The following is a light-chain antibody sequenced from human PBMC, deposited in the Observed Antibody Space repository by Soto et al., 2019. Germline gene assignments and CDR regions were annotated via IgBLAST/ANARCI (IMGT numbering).Light chain of an antibody. CDR1: QSISSSY. CDR2: DAS. J-gene: IGKJ2*01. CDR3: QHYGSSPYT. V-gene: IGKV3-20*01. Sequence: EIVLTQSPATLSLSPGERATLSCRASQSISSSYLAWYQQKPGQAPRLLIYDASSRATGIPDRFSGSGSGTDFTLTISRLEPEDLAVYYCQHYGSSPYTFGQGTKLEIK.